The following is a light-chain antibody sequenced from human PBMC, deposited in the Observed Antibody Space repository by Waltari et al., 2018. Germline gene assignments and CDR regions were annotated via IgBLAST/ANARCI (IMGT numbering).Light chain of an antibody. J-gene: IGLJ1*01. CDR1: SSNIGAGYG. V-gene: IGLV1-40*01. Sequence: QSVLTQPPSLSGAPGQRVTISCPGSSSNIGAGYGVQWYQQFPGTAPKLLIYDKTKRPSGVPALVSGSNSCTSASLAITGFQADDEGDYYCQSYDSSLRGFYVFGTGTKVTV. CDR3: QSYDSSLRGFYV. CDR2: DKT.